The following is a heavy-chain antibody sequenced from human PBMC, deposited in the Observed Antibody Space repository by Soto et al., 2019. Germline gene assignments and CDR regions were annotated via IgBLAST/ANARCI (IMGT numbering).Heavy chain of an antibody. CDR2: ISSSSSDT. CDR1: GFTFSDYY. CDR3: ARGATGYSSGWYYFDY. D-gene: IGHD6-19*01. V-gene: IGHV3-11*06. J-gene: IGHJ4*02. Sequence: QVQLVESGGGLVKPGGSLRLSCAASGFTFSDYYMSWIRQAPGKGLEWVSYISSSSSDTNYADSVKGRFTISRDNAKNSLYLQMNSLRAEDTAVYYCARGATGYSSGWYYFDYWGQGTLVTVSS.